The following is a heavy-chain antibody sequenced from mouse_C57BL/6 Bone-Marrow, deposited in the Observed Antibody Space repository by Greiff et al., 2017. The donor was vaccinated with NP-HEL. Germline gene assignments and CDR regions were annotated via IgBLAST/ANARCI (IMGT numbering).Heavy chain of an antibody. CDR3: ARQVITTVGYYFDY. CDR2: ISNGGGST. V-gene: IGHV5-12*01. J-gene: IGHJ2*01. D-gene: IGHD1-1*01. Sequence: EVQLVESGGGLVQPGGSLKLSCSASGFTFSDYYMYWVRQTPEKRLEWVAYISNGGGSTYYPDTVKGRFIISRDNAKNILYLQMSRLKSEDTAMYYCARQVITTVGYYFDYWGQGTTLTVSS. CDR1: GFTFSDYY.